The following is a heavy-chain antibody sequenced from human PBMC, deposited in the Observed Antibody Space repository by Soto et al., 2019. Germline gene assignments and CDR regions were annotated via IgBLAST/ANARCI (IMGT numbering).Heavy chain of an antibody. Sequence: SETLSLTCAVSGGSISSGGYSWSWIRQPPGKGLEWIGYIYHSGSTYYNPSLKSRITISVDRSKNQFSLKLSSVTAAGTAVYYCARVPDRWGQGTLVTVSS. CDR3: ARVPDR. D-gene: IGHD2-2*01. V-gene: IGHV4-30-2*01. CDR2: IYHSGST. CDR1: GGSISSGGYS. J-gene: IGHJ5*02.